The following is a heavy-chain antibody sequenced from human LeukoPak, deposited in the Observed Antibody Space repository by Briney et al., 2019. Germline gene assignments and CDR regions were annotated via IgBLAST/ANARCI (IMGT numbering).Heavy chain of an antibody. D-gene: IGHD1-26*01. V-gene: IGHV3-7*03. CDR2: IKQDGSEK. CDR1: LFTFSVYC. J-gene: IGHJ4*02. Sequence: GRSLRLSCAASLFTFSVYCMSWVRQAPGKGLEWVANIKQDGSEKYYVDPVQGRFTISRDNAKNSLYMYMKSMRRDAEDMHFCARPKERQPCDYWGRGTLVTVSS. CDR3: ARPKERQPCDY.